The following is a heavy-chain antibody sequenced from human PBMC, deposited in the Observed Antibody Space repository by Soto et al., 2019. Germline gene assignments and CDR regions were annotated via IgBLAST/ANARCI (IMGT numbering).Heavy chain of an antibody. CDR3: ARSGFWSGYYHNWYAP. Sequence: PSETLSLTCTVSGGSISSYYWSWIRQPPGKGLEWIGYIYYSGSTNYNPSLKSRVTISVDTSKNQFSLKLSSVTAADTAVYYCARSGFWSGYYHNWYAPPGRRTPVTVSS. CDR1: GGSISSYY. V-gene: IGHV4-59*01. J-gene: IGHJ5*02. CDR2: IYYSGST. D-gene: IGHD3-3*01.